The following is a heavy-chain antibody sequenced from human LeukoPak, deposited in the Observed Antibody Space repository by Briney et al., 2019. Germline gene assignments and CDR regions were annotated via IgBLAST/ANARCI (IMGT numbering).Heavy chain of an antibody. V-gene: IGHV3-7*01. CDR1: GFTFGRHW. J-gene: IGHJ4*02. Sequence: GGSLRLSCAVSGFTFGRHWMSWVRQAPGKGLEWVGNIKEDGSETYYVDSVKGRFTISRDNAKNSLYLQMNSLRAEDTAVYYCAREIQSPITDFDYWGQGTLVTVSS. CDR2: IKEDGSET. CDR3: AREIQSPITDFDY.